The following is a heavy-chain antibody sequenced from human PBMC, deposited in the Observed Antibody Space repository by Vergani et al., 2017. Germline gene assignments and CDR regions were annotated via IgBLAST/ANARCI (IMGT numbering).Heavy chain of an antibody. Sequence: QLQLQESGPGLVKPSETLSLTCTVSGGSISSSSYYWGWIRQPPGKGLEWIGSIYYSGSTYYNPSLMSRVTISVDTSKNQFSLKLSSVTAADTAVYYCARLSRNYELTFDYWGQGTLVTVSS. CDR3: ARLSRNYELTFDY. CDR1: GGSISSSSYY. D-gene: IGHD4-11*01. J-gene: IGHJ4*02. CDR2: IYYSGST. V-gene: IGHV4-39*01.